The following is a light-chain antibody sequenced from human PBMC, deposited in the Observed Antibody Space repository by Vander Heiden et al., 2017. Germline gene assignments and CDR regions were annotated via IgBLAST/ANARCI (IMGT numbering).Light chain of an antibody. CDR2: DVS. CDR3: NSYTSSSTPYV. J-gene: IGLJ1*01. CDR1: SSDVGAYSY. V-gene: IGLV2-14*03. Sequence: HSALTQPASVSGSPGQSITISCTGTSSDVGAYSYVSWYQHHPGKAPKLILFDVSDRPSGVSNRFSGSKSGNTASLTISGLQAEDEADYYCNSYTSSSTPYVFGTGTKVTVL.